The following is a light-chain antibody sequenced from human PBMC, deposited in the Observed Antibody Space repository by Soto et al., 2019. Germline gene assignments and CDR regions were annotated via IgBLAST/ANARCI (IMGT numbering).Light chain of an antibody. CDR2: QDN. V-gene: IGLV3-1*01. J-gene: IGLJ2*01. Sequence: YELTQPPSVSVSPGQTASVTCSGDKVGDKYACWYQQKPGQSPVLVIYQDNKRPSGIPERFSGSNSGNTATLTIRGTQAMDEADYYCQVWDSSTVVFGGGTKLTVL. CDR1: KVGDKY. CDR3: QVWDSSTVV.